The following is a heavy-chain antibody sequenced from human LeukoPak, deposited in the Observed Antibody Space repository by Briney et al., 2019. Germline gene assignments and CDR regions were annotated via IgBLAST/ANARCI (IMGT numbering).Heavy chain of an antibody. J-gene: IGHJ4*02. Sequence: ETLSLTCTVSGGSISSSSYYWMHWVRQAPGKGLVWVSRGEGDGSTSTYADSVKGRFTISRDTAKNTLYLQMNSLRAEDTAVYYCTTTDHFDYWGQGTLVTVSS. V-gene: IGHV3-74*03. CDR1: GGSISSSSYYW. CDR2: GEGDGSTS. CDR3: TTTDHFDY.